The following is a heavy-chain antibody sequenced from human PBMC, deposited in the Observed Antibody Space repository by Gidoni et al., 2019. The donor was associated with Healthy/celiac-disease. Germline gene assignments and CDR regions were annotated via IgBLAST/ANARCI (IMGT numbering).Heavy chain of an antibody. J-gene: IGHJ4*02. CDR1: GYSSTSYC. CDR2: IYPGDADT. D-gene: IGHD6-19*01. V-gene: IGHV5-51*01. CDR3: ARDLSIAVAGTPLNYFDY. Sequence: EVQLVQSGAEVKKPGESLKISCTVSGYSSTSYCIGWVRQMPGKGLELMGIIYPGDADTRYSPSVQGQVTISDDKAISTAYLQWSSMKASDTAMYYCARDLSIAVAGTPLNYFDYWGQGTLVTVSS.